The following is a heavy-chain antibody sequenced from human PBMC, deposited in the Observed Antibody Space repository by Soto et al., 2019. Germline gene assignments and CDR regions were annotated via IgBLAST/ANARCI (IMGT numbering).Heavy chain of an antibody. CDR2: IYHNGSP. CDR3: ARVTDV. CDR1: GGSMSSGGYS. J-gene: IGHJ6*02. V-gene: IGHV4-30-2*01. Sequence: SETLSLTCAVSGGSMSSGGYSWSWIRQPPGKGLEWIGYIYHNGSPYYNPSLKSRVTISVDRSKNQFSLKLSSVTDADTAVYYCARVTDVWGQGTTVTVSS.